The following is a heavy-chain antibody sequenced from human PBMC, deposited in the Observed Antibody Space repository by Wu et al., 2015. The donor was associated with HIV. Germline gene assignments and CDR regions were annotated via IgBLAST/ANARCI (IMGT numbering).Heavy chain of an antibody. CDR3: ARNQKYSHPSYYYYYMDV. D-gene: IGHD5-12*01. CDR1: GYTFKTYG. CDR2: ISIYTGNT. J-gene: IGHJ6*03. Sequence: QVQLEQSGGEVKNVGASIKVSCKASGYTFKTYGISWVRQAPGQGLEWMGWISIYTGNTNYEEKFQDRVTMTADPSTKTAYMEVRRLRSDDTAVYYCARNQKYSHPSYYYYYMDVWGKGTTVIVSS. V-gene: IGHV1-18*04.